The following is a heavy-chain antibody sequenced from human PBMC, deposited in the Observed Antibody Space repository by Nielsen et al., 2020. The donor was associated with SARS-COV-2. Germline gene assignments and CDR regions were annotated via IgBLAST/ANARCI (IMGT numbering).Heavy chain of an antibody. V-gene: IGHV3-48*03. J-gene: IGHJ6*02. CDR2: ISSSGRTI. D-gene: IGHD3-16*01. Sequence: GESLKISCTVSGFTFSSYEMNWVRQAPGKGLEWVSYISSSGRTIYYADSVKGRFTISRDNAKNSLYLQMNSLRAEDTAVYYCARAPTWYGMDVWGQGTTVTVSS. CDR3: ARAPTWYGMDV. CDR1: GFTFSSYE.